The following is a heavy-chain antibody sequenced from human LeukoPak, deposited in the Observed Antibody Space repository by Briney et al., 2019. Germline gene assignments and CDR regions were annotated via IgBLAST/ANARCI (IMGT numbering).Heavy chain of an antibody. D-gene: IGHD1-26*01. CDR2: MNPNSGNT. V-gene: IGHV1-8*01. CDR3: ARADSGSPVGFDY. CDR1: GYTFTSYD. Sequence: ATVKVSSTASGYTFTSYDINWVRQAPGQGLERMGRMNPNSGNTGYAQKFQGRVTMTRNTSISTAYMELSSLRSEDTAVYYWARADSGSPVGFDYWGQGTLATVSS. J-gene: IGHJ4*02.